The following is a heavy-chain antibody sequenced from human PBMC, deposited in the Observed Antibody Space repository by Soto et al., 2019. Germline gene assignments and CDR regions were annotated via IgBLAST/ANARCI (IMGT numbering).Heavy chain of an antibody. V-gene: IGHV1-18*01. CDR1: GYTFTSYG. J-gene: IGHJ3*02. D-gene: IGHD4-17*01. CDR2: ISAYNGNT. Sequence: ASVKVSCKASGYTFTSYGISWVRQAPGQGLEWMGWISAYNGNTNYAQKLQGRATMTTDTSTSTAYMELRSLRSDDTAVYYCARADYGDYSGAFDIWGQGTMVTVSS. CDR3: ARADYGDYSGAFDI.